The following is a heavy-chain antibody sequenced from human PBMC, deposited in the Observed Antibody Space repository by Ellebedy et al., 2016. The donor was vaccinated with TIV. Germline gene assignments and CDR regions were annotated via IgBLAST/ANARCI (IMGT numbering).Heavy chain of an antibody. Sequence: AASVKVSCKASGYSFTNYSMHWVRQAPGHRLEWMGLMNAGNDNTKYSQKFQGRVTLTRDTAASTDYMELSSLRTEDTALYYCARAAGPGSYVIDYWGQGTLVTVSS. V-gene: IGHV1-3*01. CDR3: ARAAGPGSYVIDY. CDR2: MNAGNDNT. CDR1: GYSFTNYS. J-gene: IGHJ4*02. D-gene: IGHD3-10*01.